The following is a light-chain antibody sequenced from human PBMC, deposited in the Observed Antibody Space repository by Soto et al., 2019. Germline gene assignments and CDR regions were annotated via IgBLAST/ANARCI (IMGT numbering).Light chain of an antibody. CDR1: QDIHSF. V-gene: IGKV1-33*01. Sequence: DIQMTQSPSSLSASVGDRVTIACQATQDIHSFLAWYQQKPGKAPKFLIFDASNLERGVPSRFSGSGSGTDFTLTISSLQPEDIARYFCQQYDSLPLTFGGGTKVEV. CDR2: DAS. CDR3: QQYDSLPLT. J-gene: IGKJ4*01.